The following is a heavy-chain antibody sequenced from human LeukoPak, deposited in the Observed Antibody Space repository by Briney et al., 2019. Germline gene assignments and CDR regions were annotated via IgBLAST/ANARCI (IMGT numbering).Heavy chain of an antibody. Sequence: GGSLRLSCAASGFPFISHGMSWVRQAPGKGLEWVSGIIGGGGSTYYADSVKGRFTISGDNSRNTLFLQMNSLRAEDTAVYYCAHGAMYQLDYWGQGTLVTVSS. D-gene: IGHD2-2*01. J-gene: IGHJ4*02. V-gene: IGHV3-23*01. CDR1: GFPFISHG. CDR2: IIGGGGST. CDR3: AHGAMYQLDY.